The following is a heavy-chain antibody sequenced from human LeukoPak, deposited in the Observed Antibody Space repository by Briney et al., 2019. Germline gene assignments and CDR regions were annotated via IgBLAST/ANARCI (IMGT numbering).Heavy chain of an antibody. V-gene: IGHV3-73*01. CDR1: GFTLSDSA. CDR2: IRSKANSYAT. J-gene: IGHJ5*02. CDR3: TRHVGSEQQLVYGFDP. Sequence: GGSLRLSCAASGFTLSDSAMDWVRQASGKGLEWVGRIRSKANSYATAYAASVKGRFTISRDDSKNTAYLQMNSLKTEDTAVYYCTRHVGSEQQLVYGFDPWGQGTLVTVSS. D-gene: IGHD6-13*01.